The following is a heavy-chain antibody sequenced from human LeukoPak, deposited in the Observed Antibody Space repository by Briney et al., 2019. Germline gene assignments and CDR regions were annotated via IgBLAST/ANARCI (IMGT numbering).Heavy chain of an antibody. V-gene: IGHV1-46*01. CDR2: INPSGGST. CDR3: ARGEVYYDSSGSGAFDI. D-gene: IGHD3-22*01. Sequence: ASVKVSCKASGYTFTSYYMHWVRQAPGQGLEWMGIINPSGGSTSYAQKFQGRVAMTRDISTSTVYMELSSLRSEDTAVYYCARGEVYYDSSGSGAFDIWGQGTMVTVSS. J-gene: IGHJ3*02. CDR1: GYTFTSYY.